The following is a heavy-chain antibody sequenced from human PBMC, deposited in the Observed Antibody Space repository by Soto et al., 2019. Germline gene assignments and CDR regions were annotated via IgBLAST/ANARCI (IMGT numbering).Heavy chain of an antibody. Sequence: GGSLRLSCAASGFTFSSYEMNWVRQAPGKGLEWVSYISSSGSTIYYADSVKGRFTISRDNAKNSLYLQMNSLRAEDTAVYYCARVKGVAVVGTPRWFDPWGQGTLVTVS. D-gene: IGHD6-19*01. J-gene: IGHJ5*02. CDR1: GFTFSSYE. CDR3: ARVKGVAVVGTPRWFDP. V-gene: IGHV3-48*03. CDR2: ISSSGSTI.